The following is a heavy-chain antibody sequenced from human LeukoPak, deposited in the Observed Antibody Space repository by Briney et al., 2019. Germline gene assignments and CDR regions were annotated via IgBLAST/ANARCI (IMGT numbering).Heavy chain of an antibody. V-gene: IGHV3-7*01. CDR2: IKQDGSEK. J-gene: IGHJ4*02. CDR3: AREGEAAMVSFALDY. Sequence: PGGSLRLSCAASGFTLSSYWMSWVRQAPGKGLEWVANIKQDGSEKYYVDSVKGRFTISRDNAKNSLYLQMNSLRAEDTAVYYCAREGEAAMVSFALDYWGQGTLVTVSS. CDR1: GFTLSSYW. D-gene: IGHD5-18*01.